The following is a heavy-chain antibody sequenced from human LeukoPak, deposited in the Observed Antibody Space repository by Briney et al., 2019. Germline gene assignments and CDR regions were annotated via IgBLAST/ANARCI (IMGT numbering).Heavy chain of an antibody. V-gene: IGHV5-51*01. CDR2: IYPGDSDT. Sequence: GESLKISCKGSGYSFTSYWIAWVRQMPGKGLEWMGIIYPGDSDTRYSPSFQGQVTISADKSISTAYLQWSSLKASDTAMYYCARPRGSSGSYSAFDIWGQGTMVTVSS. D-gene: IGHD1-26*01. CDR1: GYSFTSYW. CDR3: ARPRGSSGSYSAFDI. J-gene: IGHJ3*02.